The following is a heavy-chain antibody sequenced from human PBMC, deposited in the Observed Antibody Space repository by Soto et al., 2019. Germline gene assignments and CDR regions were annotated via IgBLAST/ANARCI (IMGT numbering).Heavy chain of an antibody. Sequence: SETLSLTCTVSGGSISSYYWSWIRQPPGKGLEWIGYIYYSGSTNYNPSLKSRVTISVDTSKNQFSLKLSSVTAADTAVYYCATERLSRDYFDYWGQGTLVTVS. V-gene: IGHV4-59*01. CDR3: ATERLSRDYFDY. J-gene: IGHJ4*02. CDR2: IYYSGST. CDR1: GGSISSYY.